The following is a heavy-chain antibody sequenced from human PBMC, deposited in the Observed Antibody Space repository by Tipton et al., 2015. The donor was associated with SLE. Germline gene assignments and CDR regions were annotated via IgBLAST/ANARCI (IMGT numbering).Heavy chain of an antibody. J-gene: IGHJ4*02. CDR2: INHSGTT. D-gene: IGHD1-26*01. V-gene: IGHV4-34*01. CDR1: GESFSGYY. Sequence: GLVKPSETLSLTCAVYGESFSGYYWSWIRQPPGKGLEWIGEINHSGTTNYNPSLKSRATISVETSKNQFSLKLSSVTAADTAVYQCARRCQLGLGYWGQGTLVTVSS. CDR3: ARRCQLGLGY.